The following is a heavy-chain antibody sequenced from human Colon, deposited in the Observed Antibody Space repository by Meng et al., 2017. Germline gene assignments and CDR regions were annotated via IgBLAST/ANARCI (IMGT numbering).Heavy chain of an antibody. CDR1: GFTLSSDW. CDR3: TRGYYGKYGKFDP. CDR2: ISNDGRIT. J-gene: IGHJ5*02. D-gene: IGHD2/OR15-2a*01. V-gene: IGHV3-74*01. Sequence: GGPLRLSCEASGFTLSSDWMHWVRQGPGKGLVWVSRISNDGRITNYADSVKGRFTISRDNAKNTAYLQMNSLRDEDTAVYYCTRGYYGKYGKFDPWGQGTLVTVSS.